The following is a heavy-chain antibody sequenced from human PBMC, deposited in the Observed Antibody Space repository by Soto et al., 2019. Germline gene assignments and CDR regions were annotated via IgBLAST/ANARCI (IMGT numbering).Heavy chain of an antibody. D-gene: IGHD1-26*01. CDR2: IYLGDSDT. V-gene: IGHV5-51*01. CDR1: GYNFTDYW. CDR3: ARRGELTRSIWFDP. J-gene: IGHJ5*02. Sequence: EVQLVQSGAEVKKPGESLKISCKGSGYNFTDYWIGWVRQMPGKGLEWMGIIYLGDSDTRYSPSFQGQVTISADKSIRTAYPQWSSLKASDTAMYYCARRGELTRSIWFDPWGQGTLVTVSS.